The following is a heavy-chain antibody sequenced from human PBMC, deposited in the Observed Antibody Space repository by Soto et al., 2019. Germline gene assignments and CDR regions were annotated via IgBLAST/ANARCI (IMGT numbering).Heavy chain of an antibody. D-gene: IGHD5-18*01. J-gene: IGHJ6*02. Sequence: GESLKISCKGSGYSFTSYWIGWVRQMPGKGLEWMGIIYPGDSDTRYSPSFQGQVTISADKSISTAYLQWSSLKASDTAMYYCASLGYSYGYEDYYYGMDVWGQGTTVTVSS. CDR2: IYPGDSDT. CDR3: ASLGYSYGYEDYYYGMDV. V-gene: IGHV5-51*01. CDR1: GYSFTSYW.